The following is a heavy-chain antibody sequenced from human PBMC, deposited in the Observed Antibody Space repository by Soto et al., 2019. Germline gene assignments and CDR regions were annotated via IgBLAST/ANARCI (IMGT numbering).Heavy chain of an antibody. CDR1: GVTFSTRG. CDR2: IKGDGTSI. V-gene: IGHV3-74*01. CDR3: ASIPPSAVGDSSEVDD. D-gene: IGHD3-22*01. J-gene: IGHJ6*02. Sequence: PXGSLRLSCAAAGVTFSTRGMHWVRQAPGKGLVWVARIKGDGTSIRYADSVKGRFTISRDNAKNTLDLQMNSLRAEDTAVYKGASIPPSAVGDSSEVDDWGQGTTVTVSS.